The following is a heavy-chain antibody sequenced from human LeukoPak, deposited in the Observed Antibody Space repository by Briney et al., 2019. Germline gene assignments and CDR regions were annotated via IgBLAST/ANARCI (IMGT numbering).Heavy chain of an antibody. V-gene: IGHV3-43*01. J-gene: IGHJ4*02. Sequence: DSVKGRFSISRDNSKNSLFLEMSSLRTEDTAMYYCARESGKFGYWGQGTLVAVSS. CDR3: ARESGKFGY. D-gene: IGHD3-22*01.